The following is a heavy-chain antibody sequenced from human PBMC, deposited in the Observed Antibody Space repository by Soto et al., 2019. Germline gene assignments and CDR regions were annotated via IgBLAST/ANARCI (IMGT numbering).Heavy chain of an antibody. J-gene: IGHJ5*02. CDR3: ARVFRITGINWFDP. D-gene: IGHD1-20*01. V-gene: IGHV4-4*02. Sequence: SETLSLTCAVSGGSISSSNWWSWVRQPPGKGLEWIGEIYHSGSTNYNPSLKSRVTISVDKSKNQFSLKLSSVTAADTAVYYCARVFRITGINWFDPWGQGTLVTVSS. CDR1: GGSISSSNW. CDR2: IYHSGST.